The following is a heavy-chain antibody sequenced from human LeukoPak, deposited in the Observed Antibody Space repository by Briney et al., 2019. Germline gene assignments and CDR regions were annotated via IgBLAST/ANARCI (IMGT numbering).Heavy chain of an antibody. J-gene: IGHJ4*02. CDR2: ISGSGDST. CDR1: GFTVSSNY. CDR3: AKEATGYSFSDC. D-gene: IGHD1-26*01. V-gene: IGHV3-23*01. Sequence: GGSLRLSCAASGFTVSSNYMSWVRQAPGKGLEWVSAISGSGDSTYYADSVKGRFTISRDNSKNTLYLQMNSLRAEDTAVYYCAKEATGYSFSDCWGQGTLVTVSS.